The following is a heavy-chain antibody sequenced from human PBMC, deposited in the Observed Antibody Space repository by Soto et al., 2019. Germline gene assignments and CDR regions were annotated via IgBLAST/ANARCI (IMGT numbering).Heavy chain of an antibody. CDR2: VIPILGQA. CDR3: ARVGGVGAPPGADY. Sequence: SVKVSCKASGGIFSSYAISWLRQAPGQGLEWMGAVIPILGQAYYAQNFQDRVTITADESTRTAYMDLISLRSDDTAVYFCARVGGVGAPPGADYWGQGTLVTVSS. D-gene: IGHD1-26*01. CDR1: GGIFSSYA. J-gene: IGHJ4*02. V-gene: IGHV1-69*13.